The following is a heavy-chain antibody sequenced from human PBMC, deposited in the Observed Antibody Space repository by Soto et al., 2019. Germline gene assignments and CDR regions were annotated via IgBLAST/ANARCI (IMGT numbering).Heavy chain of an antibody. Sequence: EVQLLESGGGLVQPGGSLRLSCAASGFTFSSYAMSWVRQAPGKGLEWVSAISGSGGSTYYADSVKGRFTISRDNSKNTMYLQMNSLRDEDTAVYYCAKDVLLWFGELSGMDVWGQGTTVTVSS. V-gene: IGHV3-23*01. J-gene: IGHJ6*02. CDR2: ISGSGGST. CDR1: GFTFSSYA. CDR3: AKDVLLWFGELSGMDV. D-gene: IGHD3-10*01.